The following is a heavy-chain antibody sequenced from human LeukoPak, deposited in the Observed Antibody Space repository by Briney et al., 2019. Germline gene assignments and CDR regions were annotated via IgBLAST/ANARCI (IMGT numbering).Heavy chain of an antibody. J-gene: IGHJ4*02. CDR3: AKGAGYCSSTSCYYFDY. D-gene: IGHD2-2*01. CDR2: TCGNDVNI. CDR1: VVTPSDYA. Sequence: TLRCPRLSSAASVVTPSDYAMHSGCEGPRESLWWVSGTCGNDVNIGCTASVNARFTISRYNAKNSLYMQMNSLRAEDTALYYCAKGAGYCSSTSCYYFDYWGQGTLVTVSS. V-gene: IGHV3-9*02.